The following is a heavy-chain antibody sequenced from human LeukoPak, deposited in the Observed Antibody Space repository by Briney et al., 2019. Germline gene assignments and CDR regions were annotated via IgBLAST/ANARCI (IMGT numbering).Heavy chain of an antibody. CDR3: AKTHQPLWFGDLRVYAMEV. CDR1: GYTFTNYA. V-gene: IGHV1-3*01. Sequence: ASVKVSCKASGYTFTNYAIHWVRQAPGQRLEWMGWINAANSNTKYSEQFQGRVTITRATSASTAYMEMSSLKSEDTAVYYYAKTHQPLWFGDLRVYAMEVWGKGTTVTVSS. D-gene: IGHD3-10*01. J-gene: IGHJ6*04. CDR2: INAANSNT.